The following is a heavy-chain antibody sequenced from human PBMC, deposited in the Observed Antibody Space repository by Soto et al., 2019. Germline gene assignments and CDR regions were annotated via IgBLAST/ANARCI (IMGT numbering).Heavy chain of an antibody. V-gene: IGHV3-33*01. Sequence: GGSLRLSCAASGFTFSSYGMHWVRQAPGKGLEWVAVIWYDGSNKYYADSVKGRFTISRDNSKSTLYLQMNSLRAEDTAVYYCARHPERIAQIGWFDPWGQGTLVTV. D-gene: IGHD6-13*01. J-gene: IGHJ5*02. CDR3: ARHPERIAQIGWFDP. CDR2: IWYDGSNK. CDR1: GFTFSSYG.